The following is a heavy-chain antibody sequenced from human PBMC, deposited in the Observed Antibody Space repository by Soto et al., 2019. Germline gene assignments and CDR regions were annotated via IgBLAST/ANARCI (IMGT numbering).Heavy chain of an antibody. CDR1: GFGFSNYE. Sequence: ESGGGLVQPGGSLRLSCAASGFGFSNYEMNWVRQAPGKGPEWVSYITSSGGATMYADSVKGRFTISRDNAKDSLYLQMNSLRVEDTAVYYCARGDCKTSCYIGFWGQGALVTVSS. J-gene: IGHJ4*02. CDR2: ITSSGGAT. V-gene: IGHV3-48*03. D-gene: IGHD2-2*02. CDR3: ARGDCKTSCYIGF.